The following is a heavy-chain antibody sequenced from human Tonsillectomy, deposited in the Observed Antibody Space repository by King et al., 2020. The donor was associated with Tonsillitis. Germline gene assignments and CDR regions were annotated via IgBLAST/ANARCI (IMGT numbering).Heavy chain of an antibody. CDR3: ARHEGSGNYDSSGYYY. V-gene: IGHV4-39*01. J-gene: IGHJ4*02. Sequence: LQLQESGPGLVKPSETLSLTCTVSGGSISSSSYYWGWIRQPPGKGLEWIGSIHYSGSTYYNPSLKSRVTISVDTSKNQFSLKLSSVTAADTAVYYCARHEGSGNYDSSGYYYWGQGTLVTVSS. CDR1: GGSISSSSYY. D-gene: IGHD3-22*01. CDR2: IHYSGST.